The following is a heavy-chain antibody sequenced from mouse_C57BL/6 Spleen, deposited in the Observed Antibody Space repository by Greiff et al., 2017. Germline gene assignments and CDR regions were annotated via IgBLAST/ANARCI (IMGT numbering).Heavy chain of an antibody. D-gene: IGHD2-1*01. Sequence: QVQLQQSGPELVKPGASVKISCKASGYAFSSSWMNWVKQRPGKGLEWIGRIDPADGDTNYNGKFKGKATLTADKSSSTAYMQLSSLTSEDAAVYYCGRPYGNYYAMDYWGQGTSVTVSS. J-gene: IGHJ4*01. CDR2: IDPADGDT. V-gene: IGHV1-82*01. CDR1: GYAFSSSW. CDR3: GRPYGNYYAMDY.